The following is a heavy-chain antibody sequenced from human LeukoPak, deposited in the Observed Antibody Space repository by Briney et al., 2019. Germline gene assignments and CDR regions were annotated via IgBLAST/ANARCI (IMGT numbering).Heavy chain of an antibody. CDR1: GFTFSTYA. J-gene: IGHJ4*02. CDR2: ISYDGNNK. D-gene: IGHD6-19*01. V-gene: IGHV3-30-3*01. Sequence: GGSLRLSCAASGFTFSTYAIHWVRQAPGKGLEWVAVISYDGNNKYYADSVQGRFIISRDNSKSTLYLQMNSLRAEDTAVYHCARDRRIAVAGIFDFWGQGTLVTVSS. CDR3: ARDRRIAVAGIFDF.